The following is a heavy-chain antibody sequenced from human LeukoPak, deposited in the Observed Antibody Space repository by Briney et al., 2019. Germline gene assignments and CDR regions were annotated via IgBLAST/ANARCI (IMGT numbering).Heavy chain of an antibody. CDR2: IYTSGST. CDR3: ARGKPSYGSGTFYRPLEPNYMDV. D-gene: IGHD3-10*01. J-gene: IGHJ6*03. Sequence: SETLSLTCTVSGGSISSGTYYWNWIRQPAGKGLEWIGRIYTSGSTNYNPSLKSRVTISVDTSKNQFSLKLSSVTAADTAVYYCARGKPSYGSGTFYRPLEPNYMDVWGKGTTVTVSS. CDR1: GGSISSGTYY. V-gene: IGHV4-61*02.